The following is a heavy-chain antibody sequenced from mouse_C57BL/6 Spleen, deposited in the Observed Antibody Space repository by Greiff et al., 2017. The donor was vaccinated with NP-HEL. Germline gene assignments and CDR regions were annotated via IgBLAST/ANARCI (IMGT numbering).Heavy chain of an antibody. CDR2: IRSKSNNYAT. Sequence: EVMLVESGGGLVQPKGSLKLSCAASGFSFNTYAMNWVRQAPGKGLEWVARIRSKSNNYATYYADSVKDRFTISRDDSESMLYLQMNNLKTEDTAMYYCVRRGGSRDWYFDVWGTGTTVTVSS. CDR3: VRRGGSRDWYFDV. D-gene: IGHD1-1*01. V-gene: IGHV10-1*01. J-gene: IGHJ1*03. CDR1: GFSFNTYA.